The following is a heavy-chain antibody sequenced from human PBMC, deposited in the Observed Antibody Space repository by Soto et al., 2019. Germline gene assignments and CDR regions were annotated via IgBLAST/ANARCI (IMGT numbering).Heavy chain of an antibody. Sequence: GASVKVSCKASGYTFSNYDISWGRQAPGQGLEWMGWISTYNGNTNYAQKLQGRVTMTTDTSTSTAYMELRSLRSDDTAVYYCARGFRVAATRWWFDPWGQGTLVTVSS. CDR2: ISTYNGNT. CDR3: ARGFRVAATRWWFDP. V-gene: IGHV1-18*01. D-gene: IGHD2-15*01. J-gene: IGHJ5*02. CDR1: GYTFSNYD.